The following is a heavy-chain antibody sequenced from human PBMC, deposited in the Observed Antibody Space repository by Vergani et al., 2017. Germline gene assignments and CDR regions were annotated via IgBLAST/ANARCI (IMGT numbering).Heavy chain of an antibody. J-gene: IGHJ4*02. D-gene: IGHD4-11*01. Sequence: EVQLVESGGGLVNPGGCLTLSCVASGFSLSTYTFNWVRQAPGGGLEWVSSLKNNNYYIYYADSVKGRFTISRDNAKNSLFLQMSSLKVEDTGVYYCAREMSNEGFDYWGQGTRVTVS. CDR3: AREMSNEGFDY. V-gene: IGHV3-21*01. CDR2: LKNNNYYI. CDR1: GFSLSTYT.